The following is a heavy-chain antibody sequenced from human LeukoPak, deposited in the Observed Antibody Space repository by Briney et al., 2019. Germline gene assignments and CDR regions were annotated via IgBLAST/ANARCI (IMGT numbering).Heavy chain of an antibody. J-gene: IGHJ4*02. V-gene: IGHV4-34*01. Sequence: SETLSLTCAVYGGSFSGYFWTWIRQPPGKGLEWIAEINHSGSTNYNPSLKSRVTISVDTSKNQFSLKLSSVTAADTAVYYCASSPDIVATIFDWGQGTLVTVSS. D-gene: IGHD5-12*01. CDR1: GGSFSGYF. CDR2: INHSGST. CDR3: ASSPDIVATIFD.